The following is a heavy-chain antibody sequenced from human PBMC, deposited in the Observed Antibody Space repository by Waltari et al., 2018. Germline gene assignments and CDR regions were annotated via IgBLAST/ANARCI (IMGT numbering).Heavy chain of an antibody. D-gene: IGHD1-26*01. Sequence: QLQLHESAPGLVKPSETLSLTCTVPGGSISSINYYWGWIRQHPGKGLEWIGSIYSRGSTYYNPSLKSRVTISVDTSKNQFSLKLSSVTAADTAVYYCARREGGQWVYWGQGTLVTVSS. CDR2: IYSRGST. J-gene: IGHJ4*02. CDR1: GGSISSINYY. CDR3: ARREGGQWVY. V-gene: IGHV4-39*01.